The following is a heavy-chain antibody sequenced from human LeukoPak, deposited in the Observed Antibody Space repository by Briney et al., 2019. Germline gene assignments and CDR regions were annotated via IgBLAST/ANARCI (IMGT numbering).Heavy chain of an antibody. CDR2: ISAYNGNT. CDR1: GYTFTSYG. D-gene: IGHD3-9*01. Sequence: ASVKVSCKASGYTFTSYGISWVRQAPGEALEWKGWISAYNGNTNYAQKLQGRVTMTTDTSTSTAYMELRSLRSDDTAVYYCARDYRYFDWLLSYYFDYWGQGTLVTVSS. J-gene: IGHJ4*02. V-gene: IGHV1-18*01. CDR3: ARDYRYFDWLLSYYFDY.